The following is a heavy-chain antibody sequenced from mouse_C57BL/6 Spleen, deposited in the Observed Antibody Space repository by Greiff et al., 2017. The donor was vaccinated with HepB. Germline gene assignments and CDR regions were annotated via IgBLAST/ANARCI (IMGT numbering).Heavy chain of an antibody. J-gene: IGHJ2*01. CDR3: SSYNYFDY. CDR1: GYTFTDYE. Sequence: VQLQQSGAELVRPGASVTLSCKASGYTFTDYEMHWVKQTPVHGLEWIGAIDPETGGTAYNQKFKGKAILTADNSSSTAYMELRSLTSEDSAVYYCSSYNYFDYWGQGTTLTVSS. CDR2: IDPETGGT. D-gene: IGHD1-1*01. V-gene: IGHV1-15*01.